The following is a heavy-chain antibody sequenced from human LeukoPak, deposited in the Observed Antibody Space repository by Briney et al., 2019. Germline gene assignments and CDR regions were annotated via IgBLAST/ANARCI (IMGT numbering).Heavy chain of an antibody. CDR2: IIPIFDIA. Sequence: ASVKVSCKASGGTFSSYAISWVRQAPGQGLEWMGGIIPIFDIANYAQKFQGRVTITADESTSTAYMELSSLRSEDTAVYYCARGSPQGGPAGNWFDPWAREPWSPSPQ. J-gene: IGHJ5*02. V-gene: IGHV1-69*01. CDR3: ARGSPQGGPAGNWFDP. D-gene: IGHD6-13*01. CDR1: GGTFSSYA.